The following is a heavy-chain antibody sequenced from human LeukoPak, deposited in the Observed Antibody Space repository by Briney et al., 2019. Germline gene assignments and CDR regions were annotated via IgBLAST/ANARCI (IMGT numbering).Heavy chain of an antibody. Sequence: GGSLRLSCAASGFTFSDYDMHWVRQVTGKGLEWVSAIGTAGDAYYTGSVKGRFTISRENAKNSLYLQMNSLRAGDTAVYYCARVAKERVGGVYYFDYWGQGTLVTVSS. V-gene: IGHV3-13*01. CDR2: IGTAGDA. CDR3: ARVAKERVGGVYYFDY. D-gene: IGHD1-1*01. J-gene: IGHJ4*02. CDR1: GFTFSDYD.